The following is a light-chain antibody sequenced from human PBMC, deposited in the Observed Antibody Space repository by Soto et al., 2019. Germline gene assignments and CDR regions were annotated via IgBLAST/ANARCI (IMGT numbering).Light chain of an antibody. CDR3: QQRSDWPIT. CDR2: DAS. J-gene: IGKJ5*01. V-gene: IGKV3-11*01. CDR1: QSLVDNDGNTY. Sequence: VMTQSPLSLPVTLGQPASISCRSSQSLVDNDGNTYLAWYQQKPGQAPRLLIYDASNMATGVPARFSGSGSGTDFTLTIGNLEPEDFAVYYCQQRSDWPITFGQGTRLEIK.